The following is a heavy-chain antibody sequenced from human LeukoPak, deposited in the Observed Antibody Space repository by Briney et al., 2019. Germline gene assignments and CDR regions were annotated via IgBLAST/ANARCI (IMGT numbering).Heavy chain of an antibody. Sequence: TSSETLSLTCAVYGGPFSGYYWSWIRQPPGKGLEWIGEINHSGSTNYNPSLKSRVTISVDTSKNQFSLKLSSVTAADTAVYYCARVPRPAKYYYDSSGLYFDYWGQGTLVTVSS. V-gene: IGHV4-34*01. CDR2: INHSGST. CDR1: GGPFSGYY. CDR3: ARVPRPAKYYYDSSGLYFDY. J-gene: IGHJ4*02. D-gene: IGHD3-22*01.